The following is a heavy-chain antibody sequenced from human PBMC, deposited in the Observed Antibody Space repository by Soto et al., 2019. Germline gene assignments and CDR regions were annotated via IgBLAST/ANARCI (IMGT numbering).Heavy chain of an antibody. V-gene: IGHV3-23*01. CDR3: VKDWTGDTCPCMDV. J-gene: IGHJ6*01. CDR1: GFTFNNYA. CDR2: ISGSDGST. D-gene: IGHD2-8*02. Sequence: EVQLLESGGGLVQPGGSLRLSCAASGFTFNNYAMTWVRRAPGKGLEWVSTISGSDGSTYYADSVKGRLTISRDNTKNALYLQMSSLRAEDTALYYCVKDWTGDTCPCMDVWGQGTTVTVSS.